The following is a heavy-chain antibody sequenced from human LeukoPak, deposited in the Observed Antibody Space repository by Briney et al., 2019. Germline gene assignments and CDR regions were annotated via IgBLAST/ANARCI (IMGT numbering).Heavy chain of an antibody. V-gene: IGHV3-48*01. D-gene: IGHD3-22*01. Sequence: PGGSLRLSCAASGFTFSSYSMNWVRQAPVKGLEWISYISSSSSTIYYADSVKGRFTISRDNAKNSLYLQMNSLRAEDTAVYYCARSRGSGYPNWFDPWGQGTLVTVSS. CDR1: GFTFSSYS. CDR3: ARSRGSGYPNWFDP. CDR2: ISSSSSTI. J-gene: IGHJ5*02.